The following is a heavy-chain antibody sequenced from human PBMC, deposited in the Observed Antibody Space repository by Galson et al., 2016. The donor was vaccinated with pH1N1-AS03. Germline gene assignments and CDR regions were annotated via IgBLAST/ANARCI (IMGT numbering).Heavy chain of an antibody. J-gene: IGHJ4*02. D-gene: IGHD5-24*01. V-gene: IGHV1-2*06. CDR1: GHTFTDYY. CDR3: ARRGSQNGYLGDHFDY. CDR2: INPQSGFT. Sequence: SVKVSCKASGHTFTDYYINWVRLAPGQGLEWMGRINPQSGFTNYAQAFQGRVTMTRDSSINTVYIELSSLTSDDTAIYYCARRGSQNGYLGDHFDYWGQGTLVTVSS.